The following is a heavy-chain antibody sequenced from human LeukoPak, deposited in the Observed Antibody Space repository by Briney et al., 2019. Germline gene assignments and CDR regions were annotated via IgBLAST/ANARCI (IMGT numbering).Heavy chain of an antibody. V-gene: IGHV4-34*01. D-gene: IGHD3-10*01. CDR3: ARGRRITMVRGDPPRYFDY. J-gene: IGHJ4*02. Sequence: PSETLSLTCAVYGGSFSGYYWSWIRQPPGKGLEWIGEINHSESTNYNPSLKSRVTISVDTSKNQFSLKLSSVTAADTAVYYCARGRRITMVRGDPPRYFDYWGQGTLVTVSS. CDR2: INHSEST. CDR1: GGSFSGYY.